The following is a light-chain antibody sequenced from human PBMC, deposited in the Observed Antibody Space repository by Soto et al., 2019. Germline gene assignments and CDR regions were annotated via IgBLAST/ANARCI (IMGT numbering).Light chain of an antibody. CDR3: QQYGSSGT. CDR1: QSVSSSH. Sequence: EIVLTQSPATLSSFPGDRVTLSCRASQSVSSSHLAWYQQKPGQAPRLLIYGASSRATGIPDRFSGSGSGTDFTLTISRLEPEDFAVYYCQQYGSSGTVGQGTKVDI. CDR2: GAS. J-gene: IGKJ1*01. V-gene: IGKV3-20*01.